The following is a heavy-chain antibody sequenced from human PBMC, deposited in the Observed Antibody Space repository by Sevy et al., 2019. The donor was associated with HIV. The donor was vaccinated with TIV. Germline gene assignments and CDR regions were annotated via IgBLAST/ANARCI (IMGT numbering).Heavy chain of an antibody. CDR2: IYYNGHI. J-gene: IGHJ4*02. CDR3: AGENAWGRGYS. Sequence: SETLSLTCTVSGASITSLYWNWIRQPPGKGLEWIANIYYNGHINYNPSLKSRVTLSLDTSKNQFSLRLSSVTAADTAMYYCAGENAWGRGYSWDQGTLVTVSS. V-gene: IGHV4-59*08. CDR1: GASITSLY. D-gene: IGHD1-26*01.